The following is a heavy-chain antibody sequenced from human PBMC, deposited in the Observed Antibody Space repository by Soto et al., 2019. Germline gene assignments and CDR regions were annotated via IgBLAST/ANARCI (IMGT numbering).Heavy chain of an antibody. CDR3: ARGGWEHDC. V-gene: IGHV3-48*04. CDR1: GFTFSTYS. J-gene: IGHJ4*02. D-gene: IGHD1-26*01. Sequence: EVQLVESGGGLVQPGGSLRLSCAASGFTFSTYSMNWVRQAPGKGLEWISYISSGNPTVYYADSVRGRFTISRDNAKNSLHLPMNSLRADDTAVYYCARGGWEHDCWGQGPLVNVSS. CDR2: ISSGNPTV.